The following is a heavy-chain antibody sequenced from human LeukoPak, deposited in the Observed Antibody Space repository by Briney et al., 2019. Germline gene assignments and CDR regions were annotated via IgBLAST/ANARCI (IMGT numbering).Heavy chain of an antibody. Sequence: GGSLRLSCAASGFSFRGYYMSWVRQAPGKGLEWVSAISGSGGSTYYADSVKGRFTISRDNSKNTLYLQMNSLRAEDTAVYYCAKGRRYFDQANWGQGTLVTVSS. CDR1: GFSFRGYY. CDR2: ISGSGGST. D-gene: IGHD3-9*01. J-gene: IGHJ4*02. CDR3: AKGRRYFDQAN. V-gene: IGHV3-23*01.